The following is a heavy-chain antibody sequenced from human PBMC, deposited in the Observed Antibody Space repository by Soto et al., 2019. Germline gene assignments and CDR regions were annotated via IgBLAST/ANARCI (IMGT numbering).Heavy chain of an antibody. V-gene: IGHV4-39*01. CDR2: IYYSGST. J-gene: IGHJ4*02. D-gene: IGHD6-19*01. Sequence: PSETLSLTCTVSGGSISSSSYYWGWIRQPPGKGLEWIGSIYYSGSTYYNPSLKSRVTISVDTSKNQFSLKLSSVTAADTAVYYCARHEQWLVYFDYWGQGTLVT. CDR1: GGSISSSSYY. CDR3: ARHEQWLVYFDY.